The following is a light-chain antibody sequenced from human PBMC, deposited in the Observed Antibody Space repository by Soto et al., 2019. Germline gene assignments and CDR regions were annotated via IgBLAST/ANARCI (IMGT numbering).Light chain of an antibody. Sequence: SYELPQPPSGSVSPGQTASITCSGDKLGDKYACWYQQKPGQSPVLVIYQDSKRPSGIPERFSGSNSGNTATLTISGTQAMDEADYYCQAWDSSTVGFGGGTKLTV. V-gene: IGLV3-1*01. CDR3: QAWDSSTVG. CDR2: QDS. J-gene: IGLJ2*01. CDR1: KLGDKY.